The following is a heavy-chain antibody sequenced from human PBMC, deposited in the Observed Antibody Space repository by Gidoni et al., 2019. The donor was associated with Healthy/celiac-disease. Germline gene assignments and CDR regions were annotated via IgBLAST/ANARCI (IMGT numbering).Heavy chain of an antibody. CDR1: GGSISSYD. J-gene: IGHJ2*01. V-gene: IGHV4-4*07. CDR3: ARVSGGYYEHFDL. D-gene: IGHD1-26*01. Sequence: QVQLQESGPGLGKPSDTLSLTCTVSGGSISSYDWGWIRQPAGKGLEGIGPIYTSGSTNYNPSLKSLATMSVDTSKNQFSQKLSSVTAADTAVYYCARVSGGYYEHFDLWGRATLVTVSS. CDR2: IYTSGST.